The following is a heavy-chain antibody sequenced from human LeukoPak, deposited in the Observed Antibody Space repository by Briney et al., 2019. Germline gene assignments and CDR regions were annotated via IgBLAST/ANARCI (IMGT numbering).Heavy chain of an antibody. J-gene: IGHJ4*02. V-gene: IGHV1-69*13. Sequence: SVKVSCKASGGTFSSYAISWVRQAPGQGLEWMGGIIPIFGTANYAQKFQGRVTITADESTSTAYMELSSLRSEDAAVYYCARGDSSGYYGVYWGQGTLVTVSS. D-gene: IGHD3-22*01. CDR1: GGTFSSYA. CDR2: IIPIFGTA. CDR3: ARGDSSGYYGVY.